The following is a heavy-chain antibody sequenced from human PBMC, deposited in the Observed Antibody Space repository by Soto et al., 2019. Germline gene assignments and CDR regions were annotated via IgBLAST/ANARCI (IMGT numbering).Heavy chain of an antibody. CDR3: AKEKIASTVADFFDY. V-gene: IGHV3-23*01. J-gene: IGHJ4*02. D-gene: IGHD6-19*01. Sequence: PGGSLRLSCEASGFTFNNYAMTWVRQTPVKGLQWVSTISGSGSSTFYADSVRGRFTISRDNSKNTLYLQMNSLRAEDTALYYCAKEKIASTVADFFDYWGQGTLVTVSS. CDR1: GFTFNNYA. CDR2: ISGSGSST.